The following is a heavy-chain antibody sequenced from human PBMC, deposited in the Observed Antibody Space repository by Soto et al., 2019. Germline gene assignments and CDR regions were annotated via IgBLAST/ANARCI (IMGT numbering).Heavy chain of an antibody. D-gene: IGHD5-12*01. Sequence: QVQLQESGPGLVKPSQTLSLTCTVSGGSISSGGYYWSWIRQHPGKGLEWIGYIYYSGSTYYNPSLKRRVTISVDKSKNQFSLKLSSVTAADTAVYYCARWGDGYTYFDYWGQGTLVTVSS. CDR3: ARWGDGYTYFDY. CDR2: IYYSGST. V-gene: IGHV4-31*03. CDR1: GGSISSGGYY. J-gene: IGHJ4*02.